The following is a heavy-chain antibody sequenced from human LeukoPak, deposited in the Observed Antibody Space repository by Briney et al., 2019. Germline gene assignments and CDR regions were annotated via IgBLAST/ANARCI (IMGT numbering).Heavy chain of an antibody. J-gene: IGHJ6*02. CDR2: IKGDGSST. CDR1: GCTFSTNW. D-gene: IGHD5-18*01. Sequence: PGGSLRLSCSASGCTFSTNWLDWVRQAPAKGLLWVSRIKGDGSSTNYADSVKGRFTISRDTAKNMLYLQMNSLRAEDTALYYCARSHEGYGVWGQGTTVTVSS. V-gene: IGHV3-74*01. CDR3: ARSHEGYGV.